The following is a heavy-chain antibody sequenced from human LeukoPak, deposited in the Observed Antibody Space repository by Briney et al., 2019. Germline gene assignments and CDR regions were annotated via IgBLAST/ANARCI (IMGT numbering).Heavy chain of an antibody. D-gene: IGHD3-22*01. CDR2: ISSSSSSI. CDR3: ARNDRGAFDI. J-gene: IGHJ3*02. Sequence: GGSLRLSCAASGFTFSTYTMNWVRQAPGKGLEWVSSISSSSSSIYYTDSVKGRFTISRDNAKNSLYLQMNSLRAEDTAVYYCARNDRGAFDIWGQGTMVTVSS. CDR1: GFTFSTYT. V-gene: IGHV3-21*01.